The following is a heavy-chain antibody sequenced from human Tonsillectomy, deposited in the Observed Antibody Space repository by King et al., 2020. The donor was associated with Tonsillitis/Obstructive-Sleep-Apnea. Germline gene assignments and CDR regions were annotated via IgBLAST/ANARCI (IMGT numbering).Heavy chain of an antibody. CDR3: ARSSSAGYSTYYFDY. J-gene: IGHJ4*02. V-gene: IGHV5-51*01. CDR1: GYSFTNYW. Sequence: ESQLVQSGAEVKKPGESLKISCKGSGYSFTNYWIGWVRQMPGKGLEWVVIIYPDDSDTRYSPSFQGQVTISADKSISTAYLQWSSLKASDTAMYYCARSSSAGYSTYYFDYWGQGTLVTVSS. D-gene: IGHD4-11*01. CDR2: IYPDDSDT.